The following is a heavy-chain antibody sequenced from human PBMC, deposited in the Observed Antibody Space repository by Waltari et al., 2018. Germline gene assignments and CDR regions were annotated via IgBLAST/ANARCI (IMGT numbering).Heavy chain of an antibody. D-gene: IGHD3-9*01. CDR3: TREYYDILTVYLTPDY. CDR1: GFTFGDYA. Sequence: EVLLVESGGGLVQPGRSLRLSCAASGFTFGDYAMRWVRQDPGKGLEWLGFIRSKAYGGTTKDAASVKGRFTISRDDSKSIAYLQMNSLKTEDTAVYYCTREYYDILTVYLTPDYWGQGTLVTVSS. V-gene: IGHV3-49*04. CDR2: IRSKAYGGTT. J-gene: IGHJ4*02.